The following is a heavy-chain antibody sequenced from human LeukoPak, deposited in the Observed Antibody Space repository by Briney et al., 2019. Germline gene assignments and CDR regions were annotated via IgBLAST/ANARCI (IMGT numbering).Heavy chain of an antibody. CDR2: ISSSSSYI. CDR3: AKDSHCSGGSCYSWWYFDL. D-gene: IGHD2-15*01. Sequence: GGSLRLSCAASGFTFSSYSMNWVRQAPGKGLEWVSSISSSSSYIYYADSVKGRFTISRDNAKNSLYLQMNSLRAEDTAVYYCAKDSHCSGGSCYSWWYFDLWGRGTLVTVSS. J-gene: IGHJ2*01. V-gene: IGHV3-21*01. CDR1: GFTFSSYS.